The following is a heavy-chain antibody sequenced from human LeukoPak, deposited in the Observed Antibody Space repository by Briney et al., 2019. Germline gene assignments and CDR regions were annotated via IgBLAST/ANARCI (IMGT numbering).Heavy chain of an antibody. V-gene: IGHV3-33*01. CDR1: GFTFSSYG. CDR3: ARGRGYSSSSTDMDV. CDR2: IWYDGSNK. D-gene: IGHD6-6*01. J-gene: IGHJ6*02. Sequence: GRSLRLSCAASGFTFSSYGMHWVRQAPGKGLEWVAVIWYDGSNKYYADSVKGRFTISRDNTDNSLYLQMDSLRAEDTAVYYCARGRGYSSSSTDMDVWGRGTTLTVSS.